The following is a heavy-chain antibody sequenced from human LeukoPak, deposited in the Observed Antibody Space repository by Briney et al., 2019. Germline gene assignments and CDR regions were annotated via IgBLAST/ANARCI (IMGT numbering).Heavy chain of an antibody. V-gene: IGHV3-33*06. CDR2: IWYDGSNK. Sequence: VGSLRLSCAASGFTFSSYGMHWVRQAPGKGLEWVAVIWYDGSNKYYADSVKGRFTISRDNSKNTLYLQMNSLRAEDTAVYYCAKGYYDSSGLDAFDIWGQGTMVTVSS. CDR1: GFTFSSYG. J-gene: IGHJ3*02. D-gene: IGHD3-22*01. CDR3: AKGYYDSSGLDAFDI.